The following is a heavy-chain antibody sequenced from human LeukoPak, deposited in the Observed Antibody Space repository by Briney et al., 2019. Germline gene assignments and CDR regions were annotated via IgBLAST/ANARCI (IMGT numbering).Heavy chain of an antibody. D-gene: IGHD4-17*01. CDR2: ISSSSSYI. Sequence: GGSLRLSCAASGFTFSSYSMNWVRQAPGKGLEWVSSISSSSSYIYYADSVKGRFTISRGNAKNSLYLQMNSLRAEDTAVYYCARESLPQGDYGDYVGDYWGQGTLVTVSS. CDR1: GFTFSSYS. CDR3: ARESLPQGDYGDYVGDY. J-gene: IGHJ4*02. V-gene: IGHV3-21*01.